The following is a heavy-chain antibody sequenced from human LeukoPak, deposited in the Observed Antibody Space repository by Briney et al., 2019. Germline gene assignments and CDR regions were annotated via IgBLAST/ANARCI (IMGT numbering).Heavy chain of an antibody. V-gene: IGHV3-48*02. J-gene: IGHJ4*02. D-gene: IGHD3-22*01. CDR2: MNSDSSTI. Sequence: GGSLRLFCAASGFTFSSYGMNWVRRAPGKGLEWISYMNSDSSTIYHADSVRGRFTISRDNAKNSLFLQMNSLRYEDTAVYYCARHYCDSSGYYSCDYWGQGTLVTVSS. CDR3: ARHYCDSSGYYSCDY. CDR1: GFTFSSYG.